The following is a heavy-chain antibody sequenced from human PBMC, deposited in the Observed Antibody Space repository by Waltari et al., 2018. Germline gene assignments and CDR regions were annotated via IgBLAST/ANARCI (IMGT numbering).Heavy chain of an antibody. CDR1: GGSFSGYY. Sequence: QVQLQQWGAGLLKPSEPLSLTCAVYGGSFSGYYWSWIRQPPGKGLEWIGEINHSGSTNYNPSLKSRVTISVDTSKNQFSLKLSSVTAADTAVYYCARGSSGSTWWFDPWGQGTLVTVSS. CDR2: INHSGST. J-gene: IGHJ5*02. V-gene: IGHV4-34*01. CDR3: ARGSSGSTWWFDP. D-gene: IGHD6-19*01.